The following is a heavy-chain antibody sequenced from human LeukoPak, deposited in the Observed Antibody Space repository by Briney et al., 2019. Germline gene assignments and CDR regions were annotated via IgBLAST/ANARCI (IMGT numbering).Heavy chain of an antibody. Sequence: GESLKISCKVSGYSFTSYWIGWVRQMPGKGLEWMGIIYPCDSDTRYSQSFQGQFTISADKSISTDYLQWSSLKASDTGMYYCARVGYGSGSYRSGLLLYGMDVWGQGTTVTVSS. J-gene: IGHJ6*02. CDR2: IYPCDSDT. CDR3: ARVGYGSGSYRSGLLLYGMDV. V-gene: IGHV5-51*01. D-gene: IGHD3-10*01. CDR1: GYSFTSYW.